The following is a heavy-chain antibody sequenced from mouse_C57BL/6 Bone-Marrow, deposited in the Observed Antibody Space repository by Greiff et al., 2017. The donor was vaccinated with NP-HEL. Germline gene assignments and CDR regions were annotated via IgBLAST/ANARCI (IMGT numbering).Heavy chain of an antibody. CDR2: IDPSDSYT. D-gene: IGHD1-1*01. V-gene: IGHV1-50*01. CDR1: GYTFTSYW. Sequence: QVQLQQPGAELVKPGASVKLSCKASGYTFTSYWMQWVKQRPGQGLEWIGEIDPSDSYTNYNQKFKGKATLTVDTSSSTAYMQLSSLTSEDSAVYYCARTPGSSYEVAWFAYWGQGTLVTVSA. J-gene: IGHJ3*01. CDR3: ARTPGSSYEVAWFAY.